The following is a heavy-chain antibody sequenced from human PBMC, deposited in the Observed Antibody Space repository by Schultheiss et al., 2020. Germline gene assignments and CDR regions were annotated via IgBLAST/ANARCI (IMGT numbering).Heavy chain of an antibody. CDR1: GGTFSSYA. CDR2: IIPIFGTA. D-gene: IGHD3-9*01. J-gene: IGHJ6*02. CDR3: ASTGLNYDILTGSDPHPTYYYGMDV. Sequence: SVKVSCKASGGTFSSYAISWVRQAPGQGLEWMGGIIPIFGTANYAQKFQGRVTITADKSTSTAYMELSSLRSEDTAVYYCASTGLNYDILTGSDPHPTYYYGMDVWGQGTTVTVSS. V-gene: IGHV1-69*06.